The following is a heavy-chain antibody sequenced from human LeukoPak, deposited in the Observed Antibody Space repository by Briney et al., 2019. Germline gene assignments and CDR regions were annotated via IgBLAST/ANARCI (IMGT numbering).Heavy chain of an antibody. CDR3: TTGAGTYSSAWPDY. CDR2: IKSNTEGGTT. CDR1: GFTFSKAW. V-gene: IGHV3-15*01. D-gene: IGHD6-19*01. J-gene: IGHJ4*02. Sequence: NSGGSLRLSCAASGFTFSKAWMTWVRQAPGKGLEWVGRIKSNTEGGTTEYAAPVKGRFTISRDDSKNTLSLQMNSLKTEDTAVYYCTTGAGTYSSAWPDYWGQGTLVTVSS.